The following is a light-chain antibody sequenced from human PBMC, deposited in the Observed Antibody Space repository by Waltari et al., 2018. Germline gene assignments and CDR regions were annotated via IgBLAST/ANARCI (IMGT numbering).Light chain of an antibody. J-gene: IGKJ1*01. Sequence: EIVLTQSPEFQSVTPEEKVTITCRASQTIGSRLHWYQQKPNQSPKLLIKYASQSISGVPSRFSGSGSGTDFTLTINSLEAEDAAVYYCHQIASLPRTFGPGTKVEIK. CDR3: HQIASLPRT. V-gene: IGKV6D-21*02. CDR1: QTIGSR. CDR2: YAS.